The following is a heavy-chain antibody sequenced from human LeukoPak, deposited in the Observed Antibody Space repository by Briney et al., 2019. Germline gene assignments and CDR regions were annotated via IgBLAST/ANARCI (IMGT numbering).Heavy chain of an antibody. Sequence: PGGSLRLSCAASGFTVSESYMSWVRQAPGKGLEWVSIIYRGGITYYAESVKGRFTISRDNSKNTLYLRMDSLRVEDTAVYYCVKDTDKYDNGRDWFDPWGQGTLVTVSS. CDR1: GFTVSESY. CDR3: VKDTDKYDNGRDWFDP. V-gene: IGHV3-53*01. CDR2: IYRGGIT. D-gene: IGHD3-22*01. J-gene: IGHJ5*02.